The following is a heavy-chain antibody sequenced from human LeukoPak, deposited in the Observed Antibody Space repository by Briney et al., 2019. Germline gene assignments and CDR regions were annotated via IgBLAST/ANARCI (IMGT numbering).Heavy chain of an antibody. V-gene: IGHV3-23*01. Sequence: GGSLRLSCAASGFTFSSYSMNWVRQAPGKGLEWVSGISGSGGNTYYADSVKGRFTVSRDNSKDTLYLQMNSLRAEDTAVYYCARNYGGNSSDGYWGQGTLVTVSS. CDR3: ARNYGGNSSDGY. CDR2: ISGSGGNT. J-gene: IGHJ4*02. CDR1: GFTFSSYS. D-gene: IGHD4-23*01.